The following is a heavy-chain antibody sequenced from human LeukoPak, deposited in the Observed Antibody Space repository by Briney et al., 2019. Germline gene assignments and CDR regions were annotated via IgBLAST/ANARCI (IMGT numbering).Heavy chain of an antibody. V-gene: IGHV3-53*01. D-gene: IGHD2-21*02. CDR3: ATGGTYCGGDCYPFDY. CDR2: IYSGGST. Sequence: GGSLRLSCAASGFTVSSNYMSWVRQAPGKGLEWVSVIYSGGSTYYADSVKGRFTISRDNSKSTLYLQMNSLRAEDTAVYYCATGGTYCGGDCYPFDYWGQGTLVTVSS. J-gene: IGHJ4*02. CDR1: GFTVSSNY.